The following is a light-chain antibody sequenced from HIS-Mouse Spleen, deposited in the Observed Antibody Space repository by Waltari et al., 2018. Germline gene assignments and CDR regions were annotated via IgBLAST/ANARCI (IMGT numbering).Light chain of an antibody. V-gene: IGLV3-10*01. CDR3: YSTDSSGNHRV. CDR2: EDS. Sequence: SYELTQPPSVSVSPGQTARITCSGDALPKKYGYWYQQKSGQAPVLFIYEDSKRPSGIPERFSGSSSGTMATLTISGAQVEDEADYYCYSTDSSGNHRVFGGGTKLTVL. J-gene: IGLJ2*01. CDR1: ALPKKY.